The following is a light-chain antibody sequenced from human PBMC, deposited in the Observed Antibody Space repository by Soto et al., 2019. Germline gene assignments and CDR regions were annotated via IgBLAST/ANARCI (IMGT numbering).Light chain of an antibody. CDR3: QKYNSAPPT. CDR1: QSISSW. V-gene: IGKV1-27*01. Sequence: DIQMTQSPSTLSASVGDRVTITCRASQSISSWLAWYQQKPGKIPKLLIYAASTLQSGVPSRFSGSGSGTDFTLIISSLLPEDVATYYRQKYNSAPPTFGQGTKVDIK. CDR2: AAS. J-gene: IGKJ1*01.